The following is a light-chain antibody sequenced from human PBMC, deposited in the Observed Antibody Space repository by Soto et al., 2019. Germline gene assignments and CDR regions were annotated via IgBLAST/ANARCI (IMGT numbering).Light chain of an antibody. CDR1: QAIGND. CDR3: LQNYRSPWT. Sequence: AIQMTQSPSSLSASVGDRVTITCRASQAIGNDLGWYQQIPGKAPKLLIYAASRLHSGVPSNFSGSGSGSDVTLTISSLQPEDFATYYCLQNYRSPWTFGQGTKVELK. V-gene: IGKV1-6*01. CDR2: AAS. J-gene: IGKJ1*01.